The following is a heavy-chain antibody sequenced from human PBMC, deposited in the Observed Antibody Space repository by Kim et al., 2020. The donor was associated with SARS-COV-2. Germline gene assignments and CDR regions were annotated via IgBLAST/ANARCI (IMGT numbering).Heavy chain of an antibody. D-gene: IGHD3-9*01. CDR2: INSDGSST. CDR3: ARVPIGTGPRGS. J-gene: IGHJ4*02. V-gene: IGHV3-74*01. Sequence: GGSLRLSCAASGFTFSSYWMHWVRQAPGKGLVWVSLINSDGSSTSYADSVKGRFTISRDNAKNTLYLQMNSLRAEDTAVYYCARVPIGTGPRGSWGQGTLVTVSS. CDR1: GFTFSSYW.